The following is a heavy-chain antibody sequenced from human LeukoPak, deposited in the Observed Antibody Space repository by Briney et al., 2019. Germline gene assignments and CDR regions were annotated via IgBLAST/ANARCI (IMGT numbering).Heavy chain of an antibody. CDR1: GYTFTRYV. D-gene: IGHD3-3*01. CDR3: ARVGRITIFGVVTGRFDY. CDR2: ISAYNGKT. V-gene: IGHV1-18*01. Sequence: ASVTVSCTASGYTFTRYVISWVRQAPGQGREWMGWISAYNGKTHYAHKLQGRVTMTTDTSTSTAYMELRSLRSDHTAVCYCARVGRITIFGVVTGRFDYWGQGTLVTVSS. J-gene: IGHJ4*02.